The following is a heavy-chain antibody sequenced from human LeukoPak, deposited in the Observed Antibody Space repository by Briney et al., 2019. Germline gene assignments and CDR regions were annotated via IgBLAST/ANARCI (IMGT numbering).Heavy chain of an antibody. CDR2: ISAYNGNT. D-gene: IGHD1-7*01. CDR3: ARPSYNWNYEMGF. Sequence: GASVKVSCKASGYTFTSYGISWVRQAPGQGLEWMGWISAYNGNTNYAQKLQGRVTMTTDTSTSTAYMELRSLTSDDTAVYHCARPSYNWNYEMGFWGQGTQVTVSS. V-gene: IGHV1-18*01. CDR1: GYTFTSYG. J-gene: IGHJ4*02.